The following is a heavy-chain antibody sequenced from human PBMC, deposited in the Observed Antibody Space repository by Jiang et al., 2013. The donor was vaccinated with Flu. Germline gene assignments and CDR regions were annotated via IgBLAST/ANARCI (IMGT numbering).Heavy chain of an antibody. CDR2: IDPSDSYT. V-gene: IGHV5-10-1*01. CDR3: ARRWQLVSGGNAFDI. J-gene: IGHJ3*02. D-gene: IGHD6-6*01. Sequence: RIDPSDSYTNYSPSFQGHVTISADKSISTAYLQWSSLKASDTAMYYCARRWQLVSGGNAFDIWGQGTMVTVSS.